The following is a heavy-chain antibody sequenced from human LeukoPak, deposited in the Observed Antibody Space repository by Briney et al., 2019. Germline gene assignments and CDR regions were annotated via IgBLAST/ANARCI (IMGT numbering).Heavy chain of an antibody. D-gene: IGHD4-4*01. J-gene: IGHJ6*02. CDR2: ISNSSSYI. CDR1: GFTFSSYS. V-gene: IGHV3-21*01. CDR3: ARDRTVTTNDYYYGMDV. Sequence: GGSLRLSCAASGFTFSSYSMNWVRQAPGKGLEWVSSISNSSSYIYYADSVKGRFTISRDNAKNSLYLQMNSLRAEDTAVYYCARDRTVTTNDYYYGMDVWGQGTTVTVSS.